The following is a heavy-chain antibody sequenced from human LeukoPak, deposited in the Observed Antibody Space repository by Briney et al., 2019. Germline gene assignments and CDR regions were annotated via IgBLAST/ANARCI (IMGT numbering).Heavy chain of an antibody. V-gene: IGHV1-3*01. CDR2: INAGNGNT. Sequence: ASVKVSCKASGYTFTSYAMHWVRQAPGQRLEWMGWINAGNGNTKYSQKFQGRVTITRDTSASTAYMELSSLRSDDTAVYYCARVSGYDPETDYWGQGTLVTVSS. J-gene: IGHJ4*02. CDR1: GYTFTSYA. CDR3: ARVSGYDPETDY. D-gene: IGHD5-12*01.